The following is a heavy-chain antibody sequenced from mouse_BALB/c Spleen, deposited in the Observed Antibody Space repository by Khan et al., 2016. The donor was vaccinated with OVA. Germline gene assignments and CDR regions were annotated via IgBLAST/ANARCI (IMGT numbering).Heavy chain of an antibody. J-gene: IGHJ3*01. Sequence: EVQLLETGPDLVKPGASVKMSCKASGYSFTGYYMNWVKQSHGKSLECIGRINPNTGNTNYNQKFKGKVVFIVDTSSSTVYMELRSLTSEDSAVYYCARGYDFFAYWGQGTLVTVSA. CDR1: GYSFTGYY. V-gene: IGHV1-26*01. CDR3: ARGYDFFAY. D-gene: IGHD2-14*01. CDR2: INPNTGNT.